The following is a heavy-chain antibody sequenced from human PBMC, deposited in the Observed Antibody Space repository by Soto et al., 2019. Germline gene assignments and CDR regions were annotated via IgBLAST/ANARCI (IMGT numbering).Heavy chain of an antibody. CDR1: GFTLSTYA. CDR3: VRNQHGYSAHDPFDH. J-gene: IGHJ4*02. V-gene: IGHV3-30-3*01. CDR2: ISYDGGNE. D-gene: IGHD5-12*01. Sequence: QVQLVESGGGVVQPGGSLRLSCATSGFTLSTYAIQWVRQAPGKGLESVALISYDGGNEYYADSVKGRFTIFKDNSENTVFLEMTSLKVDDTAVYFCVRNQHGYSAHDPFDHWGQGTLVSVST.